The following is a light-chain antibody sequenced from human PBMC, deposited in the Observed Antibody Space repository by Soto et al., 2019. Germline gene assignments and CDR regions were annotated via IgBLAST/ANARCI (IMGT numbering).Light chain of an antibody. Sequence: ILMSQSPSSLSASIGDRVKITCRASQDLGKWLAWYQQKPGKAPKLLIHKASTLSEGVPSRFSGFGSGTEYILTISDLQPDDFGTYFCQQYTSYWTFGQGTMVGIK. J-gene: IGKJ1*01. V-gene: IGKV1-5*03. CDR2: KAS. CDR3: QQYTSYWT. CDR1: QDLGKW.